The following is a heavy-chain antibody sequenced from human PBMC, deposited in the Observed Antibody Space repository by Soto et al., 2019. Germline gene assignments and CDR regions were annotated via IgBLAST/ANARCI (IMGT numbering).Heavy chain of an antibody. Sequence: XGSLSLSCAASGFTFSNYGMHGVRQAPGKGLEWVAVIWYDGSNKYYGDSVKGRFSISRDYSKNTLFLQMNSLRAEDTALYYCARDSDSGSNSGWLDPWGQGTLVTVSS. CDR3: ARDSDSGSNSGWLDP. D-gene: IGHD4-4*01. V-gene: IGHV3-33*01. CDR2: IWYDGSNK. J-gene: IGHJ5*02. CDR1: GFTFSNYG.